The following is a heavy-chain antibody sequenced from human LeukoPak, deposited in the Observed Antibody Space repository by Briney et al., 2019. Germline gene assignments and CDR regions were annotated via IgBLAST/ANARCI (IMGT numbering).Heavy chain of an antibody. V-gene: IGHV3-15*07. CDR3: STTYYYDSSEGY. D-gene: IGHD3-22*01. Sequence: GGSLRLSCAASGFTFSNAWMNWVRQAPGKGLEWVGRIKSKTDGGTTDYATPVKGRFTISRDDSKNTLYLQMNSLKTEDTAVYYCSTTYYYDSSEGYWGQGTLVTVSS. J-gene: IGHJ4*02. CDR1: GFTFSNAW. CDR2: IKSKTDGGTT.